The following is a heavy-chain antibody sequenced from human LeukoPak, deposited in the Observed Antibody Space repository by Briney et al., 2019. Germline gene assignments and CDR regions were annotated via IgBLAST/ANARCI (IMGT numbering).Heavy chain of an antibody. CDR1: GFTFTSYA. V-gene: IGHV3-23*01. J-gene: IGHJ4*02. Sequence: PGGSLRLSCAASGFTFTSYAMSWVRQAPGKGLEWVSAISGSGGSTYYADSVKGRFTISRDNSKNTLYLQMNSLRAEDTAVYYCAHANIVATIGGDYWGQGTLVTVSS. CDR3: AHANIVATIGGDY. D-gene: IGHD5-12*01. CDR2: ISGSGGST.